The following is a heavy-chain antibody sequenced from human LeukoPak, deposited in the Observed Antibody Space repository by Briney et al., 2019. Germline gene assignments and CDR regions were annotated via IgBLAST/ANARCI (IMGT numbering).Heavy chain of an antibody. CDR3: AKDGHKKRLVGTTTRGHFDY. Sequence: SVKVSCKASGGTFSSYAISWVRQAPGQGLEWMGGIIPIFGTANYAQKFQGRVTITADKSTSTAYMELSSLRSEDTAVYYCAKDGHKKRLVGTTTRGHFDYWGQGTLVTVSS. J-gene: IGHJ4*02. CDR1: GGTFSSYA. D-gene: IGHD1-26*01. CDR2: IIPIFGTA. V-gene: IGHV1-69*06.